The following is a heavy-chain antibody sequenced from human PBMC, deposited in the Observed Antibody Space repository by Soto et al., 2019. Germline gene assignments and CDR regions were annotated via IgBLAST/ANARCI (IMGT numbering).Heavy chain of an antibody. V-gene: IGHV3-73*01. J-gene: IGHJ6*02. CDR3: TRDVDTAMVPETIEYYYYYYGMDV. Sequence: GGSLRLSCAASGFTFSGSAMHWVRQASGKGLEWVGRIRSKANSYATAYAASVKGRFTISRDDSKNTAYLQMNSLKTEDTAVYYCTRDVDTAMVPETIEYYYYYYGMDVWGQGTTVTVSS. D-gene: IGHD5-18*01. CDR2: IRSKANSYAT. CDR1: GFTFSGSA.